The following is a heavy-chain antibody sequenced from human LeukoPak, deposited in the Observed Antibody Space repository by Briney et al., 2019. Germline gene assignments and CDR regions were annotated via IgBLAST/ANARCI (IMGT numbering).Heavy chain of an antibody. CDR1: GFTFSSYA. J-gene: IGHJ3*02. CDR3: ARAIAENYAFDI. D-gene: IGHD6-13*01. CDR2: ISGSGGST. Sequence: PGGSLRLSCAASGFTFSSYAMSWVRQAPGKGLEWVSAISGSGGSTYYADSVKGRFTISRDNSKNTLYLQMNSLRAEDTAVYYCARAIAENYAFDIWGQGTMVTVSS. V-gene: IGHV3-23*01.